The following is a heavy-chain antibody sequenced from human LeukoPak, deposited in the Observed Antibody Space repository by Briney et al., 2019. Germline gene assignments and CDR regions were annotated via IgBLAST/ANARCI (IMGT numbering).Heavy chain of an antibody. Sequence: SQTLSLTCAISGDSVSSIIAAWKWIRQSPSRGLEWLGRSYYRSKRYNDYAVSVKSRRTINPDTSKNQFSLQLNSVTHENTAVYYCARDQSLHGHYYSDYWGQGTLVTVSS. V-gene: IGHV6-1*01. CDR2: SYYRSKRYN. CDR3: ARDQSLHGHYYSDY. J-gene: IGHJ4*02. CDR1: GDSVSSIIAA. D-gene: IGHD4-11*01.